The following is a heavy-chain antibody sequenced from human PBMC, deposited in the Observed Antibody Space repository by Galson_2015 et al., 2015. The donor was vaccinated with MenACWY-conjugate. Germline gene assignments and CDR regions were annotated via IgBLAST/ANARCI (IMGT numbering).Heavy chain of an antibody. CDR3: VREYRGGSFDY. J-gene: IGHJ4*02. CDR2: ISYDGTRK. V-gene: IGHV3-30-3*01. CDR1: GFTFSAYA. D-gene: IGHD1-26*01. Sequence: SLRLSCAASGFTFSAYAMHWVRQAPGKGLEWVAVISYDGTRKFYADSVKGRFTISRDNSKNTLYLQMSSLRSEDTAVYYCVREYRGGSFDYWDQGTLVTVSS.